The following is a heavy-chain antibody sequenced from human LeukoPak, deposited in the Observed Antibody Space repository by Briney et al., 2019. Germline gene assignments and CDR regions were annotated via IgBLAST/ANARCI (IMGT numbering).Heavy chain of an antibody. V-gene: IGHV1-3*01. D-gene: IGHD4-23*01. CDR3: ARGWLAETTVVTPYNY. CDR2: VNAGNGNT. J-gene: IGHJ4*02. Sequence: ASVKVSCKASGYTFTDYAVNWMRHAPGERLEWLGWVNAGNGNTKYSQKFQGIVTITAVKSMSTAYMELRSLRSEDTAVYYCARGWLAETTVVTPYNYWGQGTLVTVSS. CDR1: GYTFTDYA.